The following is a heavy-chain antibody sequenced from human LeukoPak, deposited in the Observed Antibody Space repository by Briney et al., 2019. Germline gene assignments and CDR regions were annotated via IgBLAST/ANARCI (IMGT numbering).Heavy chain of an antibody. V-gene: IGHV4-59*08. J-gene: IGHJ3*02. Sequence: PSETLSLTCTVSGGSISSYYWSWIRQPPGKGLEWIGYIYYSGSTNNNPSLKSRVTISVDTSKNQFSLKLSSVTAADTAVYYCARHSITAGTEYAFDMWGQGTMVTVSS. CDR2: IYYSGST. CDR1: GGSISSYY. CDR3: ARHSITAGTEYAFDM. D-gene: IGHD6-13*01.